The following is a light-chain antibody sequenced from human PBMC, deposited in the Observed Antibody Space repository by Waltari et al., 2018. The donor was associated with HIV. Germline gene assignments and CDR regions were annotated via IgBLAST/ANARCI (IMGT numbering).Light chain of an antibody. CDR3: QQYYTSPIT. J-gene: IGKJ5*01. Sequence: DIVMTQSPESLAVSLGERATINCKSSQSVLYSSNNKNYLTWYQQKSGQPPKLLIYWASTRESGVPDRFSGSGSGTDFTLTISNLQAEDVAVYYCQQYYTSPITFGQGTRLEIK. CDR1: QSVLYSSNNKNY. CDR2: WAS. V-gene: IGKV4-1*01.